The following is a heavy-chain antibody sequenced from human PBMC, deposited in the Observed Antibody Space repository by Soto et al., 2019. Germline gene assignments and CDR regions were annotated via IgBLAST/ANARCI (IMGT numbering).Heavy chain of an antibody. J-gene: IGHJ6*02. Sequence: QVQLQESGPGLVKPSQTLSLTCTVSGGSISGGGYYWSWIRQHPGKGLEWIGYIYYSGSTYYNPSLKSRVTIPVDTSKNQFSLKLSSVTAADTAVYYCARVEGDYEQTFYYYYGMDVWGQGTTVTVSS. CDR1: GGSISGGGYY. D-gene: IGHD4-17*01. CDR2: IYYSGST. V-gene: IGHV4-31*03. CDR3: ARVEGDYEQTFYYYYGMDV.